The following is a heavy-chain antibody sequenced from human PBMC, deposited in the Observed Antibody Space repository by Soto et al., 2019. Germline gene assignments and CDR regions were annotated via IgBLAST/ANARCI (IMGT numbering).Heavy chain of an antibody. V-gene: IGHV1-18*03. CDR1: GYTLTKNR. J-gene: IGHJ4*02. CDR2: ISGYNGNT. Sequence: QVQLVQSGAEVKKPGASVKVSCETSGYTLTKNRISWVRQAPGQGLEWMAWISGYNGNTNYAQRLQGRVTVTTDTSTSTAYMELRSLRSDDMAVYYCARAYYFDSSNYLDYWGQGTLVTVSS. CDR3: ARAYYFDSSNYLDY. D-gene: IGHD3-22*01.